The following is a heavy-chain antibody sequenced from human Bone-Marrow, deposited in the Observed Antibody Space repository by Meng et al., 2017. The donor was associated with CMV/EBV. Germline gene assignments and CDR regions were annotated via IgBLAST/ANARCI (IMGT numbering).Heavy chain of an antibody. J-gene: IGHJ6*02. Sequence: SETLSLTCSVADDFVSSDTYYCNWIRQPPGKGLEWIGYIYYNGGTNYNPSLKSPVTMSIDTSKKQFSLRLSSVTAADTSVYYCARGARVYGMDVWGQGTAVTVSS. CDR1: DDFVSSDTYY. CDR2: IYYNGGT. CDR3: ARGARVYGMDV. V-gene: IGHV4-61*01.